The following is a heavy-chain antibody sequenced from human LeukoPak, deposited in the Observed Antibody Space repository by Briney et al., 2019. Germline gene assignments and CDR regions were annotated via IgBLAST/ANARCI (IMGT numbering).Heavy chain of an antibody. V-gene: IGHV1-2*02. CDR3: ARYRVGATTRLIYFDY. D-gene: IGHD1-26*01. CDR2: INPNSGGT. CDR1: GYTFTGYY. Sequence: ASVKVSCKASGYTFTGYYMHWVRQAPGQGLEWMGWINPNSGGTNYAQKFQGRVTMTRDTSISTAYMALSRLRSDDTAVYYCARYRVGATTRLIYFDYWGQGTLVTVSS. J-gene: IGHJ4*02.